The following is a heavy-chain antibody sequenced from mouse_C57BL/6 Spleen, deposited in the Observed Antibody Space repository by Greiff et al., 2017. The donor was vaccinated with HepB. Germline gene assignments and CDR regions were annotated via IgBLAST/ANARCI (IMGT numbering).Heavy chain of an antibody. Sequence: VQLQQSGPELVKPGASVKISCKASGYTFTDYYMNWVKQSHGKSLEWIGDINPNNGGTSYNQKFKGKATLTVDKSSSTAYMELRSLTSEYSAVYYCARLANWDYWGQGTTLTVSS. V-gene: IGHV1-26*01. CDR1: GYTFTDYY. CDR3: ARLANWDY. D-gene: IGHD4-1*01. CDR2: INPNNGGT. J-gene: IGHJ2*01.